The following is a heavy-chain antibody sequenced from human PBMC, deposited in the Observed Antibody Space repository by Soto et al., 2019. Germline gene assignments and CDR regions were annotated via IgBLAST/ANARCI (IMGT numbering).Heavy chain of an antibody. CDR1: GFTFSSYA. D-gene: IGHD2-2*01. CDR2: ISDSGGSA. V-gene: IGHV3-23*01. CDR3: AKDGCSRTSCYHFDY. Sequence: LRLSCTASGFTFSSYALSWVRLAPGKGLEWVSAISDSGGSAYYADSVKGRFTMSRDNSKNTLYLQMSGLRAEDTAVYYCAKDGCSRTSCYHFDYWGQGTVVTVSS. J-gene: IGHJ4*02.